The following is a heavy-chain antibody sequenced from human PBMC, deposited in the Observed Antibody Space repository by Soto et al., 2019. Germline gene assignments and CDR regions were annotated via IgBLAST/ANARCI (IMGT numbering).Heavy chain of an antibody. CDR2: VSAFNDDT. Sequence: QVQLVQSGAEVKKPGASVKVSCKASGYSFTSYGISWVRQAPGQGLEWMGWVSAFNDDTNFAQRLQGRVTMTADTSTRPAYMELRSLRSDDTAVYYCARCPRDCSDETCYGGDYYRSGLDVWGQGTTVTVPS. CDR3: ARCPRDCSDETCYGGDYYRSGLDV. J-gene: IGHJ6*02. V-gene: IGHV1-18*01. D-gene: IGHD2-15*01. CDR1: GYSFTSYG.